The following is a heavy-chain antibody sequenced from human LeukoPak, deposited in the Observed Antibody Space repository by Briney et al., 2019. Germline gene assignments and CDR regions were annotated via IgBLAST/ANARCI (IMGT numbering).Heavy chain of an antibody. CDR3: ARQGDGGNSGAFDY. V-gene: IGHV4-31*03. J-gene: IGHJ4*02. CDR2: IYYSGST. D-gene: IGHD2-21*02. CDR1: GGSISSGGYY. Sequence: SETLSLTCTVSGGSISSGGYYWSWIRQHPGKGLEWIGYIYYSGSTYYNPSLKSRVTISVDTSKNQFSLKLSSVTAADTAVYYCARQGDGGNSGAFDYWGQGTLVTVSS.